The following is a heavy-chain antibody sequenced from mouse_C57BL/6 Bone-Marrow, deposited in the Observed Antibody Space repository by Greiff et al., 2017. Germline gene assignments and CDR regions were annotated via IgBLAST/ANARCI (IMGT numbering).Heavy chain of an antibody. Sequence: QVQLQQPGAELVKPGASVKLSCKASGYTFTSYWVQWVKQRPGQGLEWIGEIDPSDSYTNYNQKFKGKATLTVDTSSSTAYMQLSSLTSEDSAVYYCAGGLLPYAMDYWGQGTSVTVSS. J-gene: IGHJ4*01. V-gene: IGHV1-50*01. D-gene: IGHD2-3*01. CDR2: IDPSDSYT. CDR1: GYTFTSYW. CDR3: AGGLLPYAMDY.